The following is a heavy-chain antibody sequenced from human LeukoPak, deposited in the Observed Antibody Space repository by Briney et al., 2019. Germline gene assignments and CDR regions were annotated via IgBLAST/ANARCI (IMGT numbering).Heavy chain of an antibody. CDR3: ARGRRFDSHRSMGY. V-gene: IGHV1-69*05. CDR2: IIPIFGTA. J-gene: IGHJ4*02. D-gene: IGHD3-10*01. CDR1: GGTFSSYA. Sequence: SVKVSCKASGGTFSSYAISWVRQAPGQGLEWMGGIIPIFGTANYAQKFQGRVTITTDESTSTAYMELSSLRSEDTAVYYCARGRRFDSHRSMGYWGQGTLVTVSS.